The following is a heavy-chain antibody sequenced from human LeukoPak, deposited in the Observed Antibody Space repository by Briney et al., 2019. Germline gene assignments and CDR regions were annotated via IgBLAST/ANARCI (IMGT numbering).Heavy chain of an antibody. CDR2: ISCGGSNK. J-gene: IGHJ6*03. D-gene: IGHD3-3*01. CDR1: GFTFRIYA. CDR3: ARDPHITIFGVVDGGGYYYYMDV. Sequence: GGSLRLSCTASGFTFRIYAMHGVRHARREGGEGGAYISCGGSNKFYADSVKRLFTISRDNSKNTLYLQMNRLSAEDTAVYYCARDPHITIFGVVDGGGYYYYMDVWGKGTTVTVSS. V-gene: IGHV3-30-3*01.